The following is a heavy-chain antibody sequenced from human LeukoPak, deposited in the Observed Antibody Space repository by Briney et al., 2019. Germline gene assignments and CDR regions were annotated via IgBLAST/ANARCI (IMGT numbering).Heavy chain of an antibody. CDR1: GGSISSHY. CDR3: ARTNVEMATTFDY. Sequence: PSETLSLTCTVSGGSISSHYWSWIRQPPGKGLEWIAYIYHTGGTNYNPSLKSRVTISIDTSRNQFSLKLSSVTAADTAVYYCARTNVEMATTFDYWGQGTLVTVS. V-gene: IGHV4-59*11. J-gene: IGHJ4*02. D-gene: IGHD5-24*01. CDR2: IYHTGGT.